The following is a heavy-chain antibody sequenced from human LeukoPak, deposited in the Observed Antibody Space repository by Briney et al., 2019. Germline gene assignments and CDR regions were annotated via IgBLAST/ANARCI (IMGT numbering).Heavy chain of an antibody. CDR1: GFTLSSYA. CDR2: ISDTGNT. CDR3: AKEFYGSGSRPLDY. Sequence: GGSLRLSCAASGFTLSSYAMSWVRQAPGKGLEWVSAISDTGNTYHADSVKGRFTISRDSSKNTLFLQMNRLRPEDAAVYYCAKEFYGSGSRPLDYWGQGTLVTVSS. V-gene: IGHV3-23*01. J-gene: IGHJ4*02. D-gene: IGHD3-10*01.